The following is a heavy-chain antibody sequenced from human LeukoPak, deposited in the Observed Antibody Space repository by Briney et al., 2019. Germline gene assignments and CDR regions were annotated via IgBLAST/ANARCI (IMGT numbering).Heavy chain of an antibody. CDR2: ISYDGSNK. CDR1: GFTFSSYG. D-gene: IGHD3-10*01. V-gene: IGHV3-30*18. J-gene: IGHJ4*02. CDR3: AKSTAMVRGPMDY. Sequence: PGGSLTLSCAASGFTFSSYGMHWVRQAPGKGLEWVAVISYDGSNKYYADSVKGRFTISRDNSKNTLYLQMNSLRAEDTAVYYCAKSTAMVRGPMDYWGQGTLVTVSS.